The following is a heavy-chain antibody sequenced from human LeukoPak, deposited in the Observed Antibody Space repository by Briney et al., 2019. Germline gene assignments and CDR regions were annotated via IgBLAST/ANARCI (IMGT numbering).Heavy chain of an antibody. J-gene: IGHJ4*02. CDR1: GFTFSSYG. D-gene: IGHD3-22*01. Sequence: PGGSPRLSCAASGFTFSSYGMTWVRQAPGKGLEWVSSISDSGGSTFYADSVKGRFTISRDNSKNTLHLQMNSLRAEDTALYYCAKDGDSRGYYSTYFDYWGQGILVTVSS. CDR2: ISDSGGST. V-gene: IGHV3-23*01. CDR3: AKDGDSRGYYSTYFDY.